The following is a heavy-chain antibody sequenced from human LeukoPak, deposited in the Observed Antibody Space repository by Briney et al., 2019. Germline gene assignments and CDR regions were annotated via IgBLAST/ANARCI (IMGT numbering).Heavy chain of an antibody. V-gene: IGHV1-18*01. J-gene: IGHJ4*02. D-gene: IGHD1-26*01. CDR2: ISAYNGNT. CDR1: GGTFSSYA. Sequence: ASVKVSCKASGGTFSSYAISWVRQAPGQGLEWMGWISAYNGNTNYAQKLQGRVTMTTDTSTSTAYMELRSLRSDDTAVYYCARSRQYSGSYDYFDYWGQGTLVTVSS. CDR3: ARSRQYSGSYDYFDY.